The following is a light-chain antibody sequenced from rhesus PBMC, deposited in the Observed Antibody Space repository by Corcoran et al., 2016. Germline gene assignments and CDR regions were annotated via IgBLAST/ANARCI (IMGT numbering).Light chain of an antibody. V-gene: IGKV1-74*01. J-gene: IGKJ2*01. CDR1: EIVNNY. Sequence: DIQMTQSPSSLSASVGDRVTITCRASEIVNNYLNWYQQKPGKAPKLLIYKASTLQSGVPSRFSGSGSGTDYTFTISSLQPEDVATYYCQHGYGTPYSFGQGTKVEIK. CDR2: KAS. CDR3: QHGYGTPYS.